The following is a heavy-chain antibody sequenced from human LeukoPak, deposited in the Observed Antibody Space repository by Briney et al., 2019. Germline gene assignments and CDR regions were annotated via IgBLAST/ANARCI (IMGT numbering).Heavy chain of an antibody. J-gene: IGHJ4*02. CDR3: ARGSGSYYY. V-gene: IGHV1-2*02. D-gene: IGHD1-26*01. CDR1: GYTFTGYY. Sequence: ASVKVSCKASGYTFTGYYMHWVRQAPGQGLEWMGWINPNSGGTNYAQKFQGRVTMTGDTSISTAYMELSGLRSDGTAVYYCARGSGSYYYWGQGTLVTVSS. CDR2: INPNSGGT.